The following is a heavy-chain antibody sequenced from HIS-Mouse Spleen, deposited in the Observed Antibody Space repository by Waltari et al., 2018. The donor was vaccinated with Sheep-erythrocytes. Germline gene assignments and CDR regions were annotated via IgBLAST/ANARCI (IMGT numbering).Heavy chain of an antibody. V-gene: IGHV3-21*01. CDR1: GFTFSSYS. J-gene: IGHJ4*02. CDR2: ISSSSSYI. D-gene: IGHD1-26*01. Sequence: EVQLVQSGAEVKKPGESLKISCKGSGFTFSSYSMNWVRQAPGKGLEWVSSISSSSSYIYYADSVKGRFTISRDNAKNSLYLQMNSLRAEDTAVYYCARVASGATFDYWGQGTLVTVSS. CDR3: ARVASGATFDY.